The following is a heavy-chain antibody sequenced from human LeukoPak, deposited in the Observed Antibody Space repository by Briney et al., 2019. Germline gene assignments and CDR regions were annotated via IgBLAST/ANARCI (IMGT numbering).Heavy chain of an antibody. D-gene: IGHD5-24*01. V-gene: IGHV3-30*18. CDR3: AKSTATTDNY. CDR2: ISYDGSNK. CDR1: GLTFSSYG. Sequence: GGSLRLSCAASGLTFSSYGMHWVRQAPGKGLEWVAVISYDGSNKYYADSVKGRFTISRDNSKNTLYLQMNSLRAEDTAVYYCAKSTATTDNYWGQGTLVTVSS. J-gene: IGHJ4*02.